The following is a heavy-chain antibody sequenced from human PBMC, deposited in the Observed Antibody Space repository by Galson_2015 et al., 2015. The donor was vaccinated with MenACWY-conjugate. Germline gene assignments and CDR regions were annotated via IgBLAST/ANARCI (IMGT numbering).Heavy chain of an antibody. D-gene: IGHD1-20*01. CDR2: INSDGSST. J-gene: IGHJ4*02. V-gene: IGHV3-74*01. CDR1: GFTFSSYL. Sequence: SLRLSCAASGFTFSSYLMRWGRQAPGKGLVWVSRINSDGSSTSYADSVKGRFTISRDNAKNTLYLRMNSLRAEDTAVYYCARDWLTGNDYWGQGTLVTVSS. CDR3: ARDWLTGNDY.